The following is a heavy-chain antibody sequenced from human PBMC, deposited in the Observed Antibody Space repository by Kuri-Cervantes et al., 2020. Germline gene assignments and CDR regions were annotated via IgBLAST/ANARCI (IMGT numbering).Heavy chain of an antibody. J-gene: IGHJ4*02. CDR1: GYTFISYA. D-gene: IGHD1-7*01. CDR2: ISYDGSNK. Sequence: GESLKISCAGSGYTFISYAMHWVRQAPGKGLEWVAVISYDGSNKYYADSVKGRFTISRDNSKNTLYLQMNSLRAEDTAVYYCARDTGWNYVTGLFDYWGQGTLVTVSS. CDR3: ARDTGWNYVTGLFDY. V-gene: IGHV3-30*01.